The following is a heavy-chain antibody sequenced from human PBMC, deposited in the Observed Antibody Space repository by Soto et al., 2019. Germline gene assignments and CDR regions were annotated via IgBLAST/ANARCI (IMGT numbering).Heavy chain of an antibody. J-gene: IGHJ5*02. V-gene: IGHV3-30-3*01. Sequence: QVQLVESGGGVVQPGRSLRLSCAASGFAFSSYAMHWVRQAPGKGLEWVAVISYDGSNKYYADSVKGRFTISRDNSKSTLYLPTNRLRAEDTAVYYCARDLSGSGAWGPGTLVTVSS. CDR3: ARDLSGSGA. D-gene: IGHD3-10*01. CDR1: GFAFSSYA. CDR2: ISYDGSNK.